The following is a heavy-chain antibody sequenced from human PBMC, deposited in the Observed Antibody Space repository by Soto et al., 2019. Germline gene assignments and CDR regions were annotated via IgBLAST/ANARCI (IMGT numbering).Heavy chain of an antibody. CDR1: GYTFTNYD. V-gene: IGHV1-8*02. D-gene: IGHD3-10*01. J-gene: IGHJ4*02. CDR2: MTPISGDT. Sequence: QVQLVQSGAEVKKPGASVKVSCKASGYTFTNYDINWVRQATGQGLEWVGGMTPISGDTGYAQNFKGRVTMAMDSPITTSYLELSSLTSEDTAVYYCARNLYNTGSFDHLGQGTLVTVSS. CDR3: ARNLYNTGSFDH.